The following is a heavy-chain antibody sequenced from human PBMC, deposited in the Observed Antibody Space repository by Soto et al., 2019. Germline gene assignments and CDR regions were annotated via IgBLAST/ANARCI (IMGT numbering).Heavy chain of an antibody. J-gene: IGHJ4*02. CDR1: GFTFSSYG. Sequence: PGGSLRLSCAASGFTFSSYGMHWVRQAPGKGLEWVAVIWYDGSNKYYADSVKGRFTITRDNAKNSLYLQMNSLRAEDTAVYYCAKVSLSPYGDYENYFDYWGQGTLVTVSS. CDR2: IWYDGSNK. CDR3: AKVSLSPYGDYENYFDY. V-gene: IGHV3-33*03. D-gene: IGHD4-17*01.